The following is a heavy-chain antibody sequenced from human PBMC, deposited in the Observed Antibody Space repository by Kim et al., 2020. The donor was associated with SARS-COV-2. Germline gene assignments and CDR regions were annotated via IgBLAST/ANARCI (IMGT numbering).Heavy chain of an antibody. J-gene: IGHJ4*02. CDR3: AREGFTGYYSAHFDY. V-gene: IGHV3-11*06. D-gene: IGHD3-9*01. Sequence: DYVKGPFTIPRDNAKNSLYLQMNSLRDEDTAVYYCAREGFTGYYSAHFDYWGQGTLVTVSS.